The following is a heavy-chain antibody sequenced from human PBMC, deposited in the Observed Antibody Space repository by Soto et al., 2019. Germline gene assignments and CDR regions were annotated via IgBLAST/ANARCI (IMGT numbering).Heavy chain of an antibody. Sequence: QVQLVQSGAEVKKPGSSVKVSCKASGGTFSSYAISWVRQAPGQGLEWMGGIIPIFGTANYAQKFQGRVTITEDESTRTAYMELSSLRSEDTAAYYCEREAYGGAAFDIWGQGTMVTVSS. CDR2: IIPIFGTA. D-gene: IGHD3-10*01. V-gene: IGHV1-69*12. CDR3: EREAYGGAAFDI. CDR1: GGTFSSYA. J-gene: IGHJ3*02.